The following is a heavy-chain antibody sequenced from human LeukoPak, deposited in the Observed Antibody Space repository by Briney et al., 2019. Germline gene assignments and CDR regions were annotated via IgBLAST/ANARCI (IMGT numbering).Heavy chain of an antibody. Sequence: GGSLRLSCAASGFTVSSNYMNWVRQAPGKGLEWVSYISSSSSTIYYADSVKGRFTISRDNAKNSLYLQMNSLRDEDTAVYYCARVQGVSRDYWGQGTLVTVSS. CDR1: GFTVSSNY. J-gene: IGHJ4*02. CDR3: ARVQGVSRDY. CDR2: ISSSSSTI. V-gene: IGHV3-48*02. D-gene: IGHD2-8*01.